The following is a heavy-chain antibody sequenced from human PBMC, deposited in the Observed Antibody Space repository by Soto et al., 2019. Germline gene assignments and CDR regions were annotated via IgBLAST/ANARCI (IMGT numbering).Heavy chain of an antibody. CDR3: ATGADHGGNWGYFDY. J-gene: IGHJ4*02. CDR2: IIPIFGTA. D-gene: IGHD7-27*01. Sequence: QVQLVQSGAEVKKPGSSVKVSCKASGGTFSSYAISWVRQAPGQGLEWMGGIIPIFGTANYAQKFQGRVTITADESTITAYLELSSLRSEVTAVYYCATGADHGGNWGYFDYWGQGTLVTVSS. V-gene: IGHV1-69*01. CDR1: GGTFSSYA.